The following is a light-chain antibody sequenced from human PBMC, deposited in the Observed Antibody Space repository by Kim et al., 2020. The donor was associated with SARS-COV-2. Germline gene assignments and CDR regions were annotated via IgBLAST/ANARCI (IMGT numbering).Light chain of an antibody. Sequence: EIVLTQSPGTLSLSPGERATLSCRASQSVSSSYLAWYQQKPGQAPRLLLHGSASRATGIPDRFRGSGCGTDFALTISRLEPEDFAVYYCQRYGSSPPCTFGQGTRLEIK. CDR3: QRYGSSPPCT. J-gene: IGKJ5*01. CDR2: GSA. CDR1: QSVSSSY. V-gene: IGKV3-20*01.